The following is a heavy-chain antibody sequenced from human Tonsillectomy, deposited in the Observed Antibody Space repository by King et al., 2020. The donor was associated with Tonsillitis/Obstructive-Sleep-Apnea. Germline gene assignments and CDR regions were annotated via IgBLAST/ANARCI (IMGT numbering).Heavy chain of an antibody. J-gene: IGHJ4*02. D-gene: IGHD1-14*01. CDR2: INSDGSST. Sequence: DVQLVESGGGLVQPGGSLRLSCAASGFTFSSYWMHWVRQAPGKGLVWVSRINSDGSSTSYADSVKGRFTISRDNAKNTLYLQMNRLRAEDTAVYYCARPMSESSVSYTSPGFDYWGQGTLVTVSS. V-gene: IGHV3-74*01. CDR3: ARPMSESSVSYTSPGFDY. CDR1: GFTFSSYW.